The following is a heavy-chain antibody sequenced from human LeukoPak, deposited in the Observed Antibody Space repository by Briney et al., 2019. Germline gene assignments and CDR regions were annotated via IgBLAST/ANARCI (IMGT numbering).Heavy chain of an antibody. J-gene: IGHJ4*02. D-gene: IGHD3-3*01. V-gene: IGHV4-31*03. Sequence: SQTLSLTCTVSGGSISSGGYYWSWIRQHPGKGLEWIGYIYYSGSTYYNPSLKGRVTISVDTSKNQFSLKLSSVTAADTAVYYCARSSEGYYDFWSGYYTAYYFDYWGQGTLVTVSS. CDR1: GGSISSGGYY. CDR2: IYYSGST. CDR3: ARSSEGYYDFWSGYYTAYYFDY.